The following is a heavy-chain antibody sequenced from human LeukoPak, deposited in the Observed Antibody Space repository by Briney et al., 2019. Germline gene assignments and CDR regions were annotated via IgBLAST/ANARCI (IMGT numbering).Heavy chain of an antibody. CDR2: IRSKTDGGTT. D-gene: IGHD3/OR15-3a*01. Sequence: PSGTLSLTCAVSGGSISSNNWWSWVRQAPGKGLEWVGRIRSKTDGGTTDYAAAVKGRFIISRDDSRNTLYLQMNSLRTEDTAVYYCSTWTDLYDYWGQGTLVTVS. J-gene: IGHJ4*02. V-gene: IGHV3-15*01. CDR3: STWTDLYDY. CDR1: GGSISSNNW.